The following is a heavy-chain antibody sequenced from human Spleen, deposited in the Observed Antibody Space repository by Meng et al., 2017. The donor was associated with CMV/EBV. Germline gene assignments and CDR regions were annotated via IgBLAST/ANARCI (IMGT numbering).Heavy chain of an antibody. J-gene: IGHJ2*01. CDR3: AKDLTPHWYFDL. Sequence: CAASGLTFSYYGLHWVRQAPGKGLEWVAFIQNDASSKYYADSVKGRFTISRDNSKNTLYLQMNSLRAEDTAVYYCAKDLTPHWYFDLWGRGTLVTVSS. CDR1: GLTFSYYG. CDR2: IQNDASSK. V-gene: IGHV3-30*02. D-gene: IGHD4-23*01.